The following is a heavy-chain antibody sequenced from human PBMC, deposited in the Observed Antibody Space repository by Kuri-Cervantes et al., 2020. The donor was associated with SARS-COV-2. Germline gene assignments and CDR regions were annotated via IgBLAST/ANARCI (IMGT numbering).Heavy chain of an antibody. D-gene: IGHD1-20*01. J-gene: IGHJ6*02. Sequence: SETLSLTCAVSGGSISSSNWWSWVRQPPGKGLEWIGEIYHSGSTNYNPSLKSRVTISVDKSKNQFSLKLSSVTAADTAVYYCARGPLLNWNDRSGEGYYYYGMDVWGQGTTVTVSS. CDR1: GGSISSSNW. V-gene: IGHV4-4*02. CDR3: ARGPLLNWNDRSGEGYYYYGMDV. CDR2: IYHSGST.